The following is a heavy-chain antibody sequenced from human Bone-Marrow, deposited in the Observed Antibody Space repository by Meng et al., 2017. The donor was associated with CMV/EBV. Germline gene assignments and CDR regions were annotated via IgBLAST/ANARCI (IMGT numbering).Heavy chain of an antibody. Sequence: SVKVSCKASGGTFSSYAISWVRQAPGQGLEWMGGIIPIFGTANYAQKFQGRVTITTDESMSTAYMELSSLRSEDTAVYYCARDLGYYDSSGPSRDGMDVWGQGTTVTVSS. CDR1: GGTFSSYA. J-gene: IGHJ6*02. CDR2: IIPIFGTA. CDR3: ARDLGYYDSSGPSRDGMDV. V-gene: IGHV1-69*05. D-gene: IGHD3-22*01.